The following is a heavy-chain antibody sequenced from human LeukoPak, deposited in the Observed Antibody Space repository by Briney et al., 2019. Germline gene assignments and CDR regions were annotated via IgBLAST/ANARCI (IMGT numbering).Heavy chain of an antibody. J-gene: IGHJ6*02. CDR3: ARDSLLWFGEFSGYYYGMDV. CDR2: IIPIFGTA. Sequence: GASVKVSCKASGGTFSSYAISWVRQAPGQGLEWMGGIIPIFGTANYAQKFQGRVTMTRDTSISTAYMELSRLRSDDTAVCYCARDSLLWFGEFSGYYYGMDVWGQGTMVTVSS. D-gene: IGHD3-10*01. CDR1: GGTFSSYA. V-gene: IGHV1-69*05.